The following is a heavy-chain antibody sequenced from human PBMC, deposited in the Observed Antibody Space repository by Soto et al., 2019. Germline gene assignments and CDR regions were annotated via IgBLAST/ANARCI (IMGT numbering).Heavy chain of an antibody. Sequence: QVQLVQSGVEVKKPGASVKVSCKTSGYTFSNYIITWVRQAPGQGLEWMGWISAYNGNTNYAQKFQDRITMTTDTSTSTIYMELRSLRSDDTAVYLCAKERDPWGSYHYFDYWGQGTLVTVSS. V-gene: IGHV1-18*01. D-gene: IGHD3-16*02. CDR2: ISAYNGNT. J-gene: IGHJ4*02. CDR3: AKERDPWGSYHYFDY. CDR1: GYTFSNYI.